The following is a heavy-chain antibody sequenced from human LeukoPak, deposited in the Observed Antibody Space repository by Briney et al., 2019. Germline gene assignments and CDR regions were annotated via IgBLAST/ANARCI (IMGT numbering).Heavy chain of an antibody. V-gene: IGHV1-2*02. CDR1: GYTFTGYY. J-gene: IGHJ5*02. D-gene: IGHD2-2*01. Sequence: GASVKVSCKASGYTFTGYYMHWVRQAPGQGLEWMGWINPNSGGTNYAQKFQGRVTMTRDTSISTAYMELSRLRSDDTAVYYCARDKSIVVVPAAYGFDPWGQGTLVTVSS. CDR2: INPNSGGT. CDR3: ARDKSIVVVPAAYGFDP.